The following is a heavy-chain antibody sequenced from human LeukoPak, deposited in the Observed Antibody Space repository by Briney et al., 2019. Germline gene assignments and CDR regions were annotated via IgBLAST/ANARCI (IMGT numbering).Heavy chain of an antibody. Sequence: GGSLRLSCTASGFTFGDYAMSWVRQAPGKGLEWVGFIRSKAYGGTTEYAASVKGRFTISRDDSKSIAYLQMNSLKTEDTAVYYCTRDPEYSSSSSFDYWGQGTLVTVSS. CDR1: GFTFGDYA. J-gene: IGHJ4*02. CDR2: IRSKAYGGTT. CDR3: TRDPEYSSSSSFDY. D-gene: IGHD6-6*01. V-gene: IGHV3-49*04.